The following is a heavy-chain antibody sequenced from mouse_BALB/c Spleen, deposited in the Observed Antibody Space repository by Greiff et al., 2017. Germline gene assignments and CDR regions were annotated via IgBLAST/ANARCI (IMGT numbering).Heavy chain of an antibody. J-gene: IGHJ3*01. D-gene: IGHD1-1*01. CDR1: GFSLTSYG. Sequence: QVQLQQSGPGLVAPSQSLSITCTVSGFSLTSYGVHWVRQPPGKGLEWLGVIWAGGSTNYNSALMSRLSISKDNSKSQVFLKMNSLQTDDTAMYYCARLYYGTAYWGQGTLVTVSA. CDR3: ARLYYGTAY. CDR2: IWAGGST. V-gene: IGHV2-9*02.